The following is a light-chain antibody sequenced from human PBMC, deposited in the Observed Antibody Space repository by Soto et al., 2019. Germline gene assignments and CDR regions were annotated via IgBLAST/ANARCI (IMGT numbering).Light chain of an antibody. CDR2: DVS. CDR1: SSDVGGYNY. CDR3: CSCAGTYTPV. V-gene: IGLV2-11*01. Sequence: QSVLTQPRSVSGSPGQSVTISCTGTSSDVGGYNYVSWYQQHPGKAPKLMIYDVSKRPSGVPDRFSGSKSGNTASLTISGLQADDEADYYCCSCAGTYTPVFGGGTKLTVL. J-gene: IGLJ3*02.